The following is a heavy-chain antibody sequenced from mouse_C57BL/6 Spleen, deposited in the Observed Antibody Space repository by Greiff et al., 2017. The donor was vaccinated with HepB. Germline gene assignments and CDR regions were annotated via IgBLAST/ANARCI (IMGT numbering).Heavy chain of an antibody. CDR3: ARGDYDDRNYFDD. CDR1: GYTFTSYG. D-gene: IGHD2-4*01. Sequence: QVQLKESGAELARPGASVKLSCKASGYTFTSYGISWVKQSTGQGLEWIGEIYPRSGNTYYNEKFKGKATLTADKSSSTAYMELRSLTSEDSAVYFCARGDYDDRNYFDDWGQGTTLTVSS. CDR2: IYPRSGNT. J-gene: IGHJ2*01. V-gene: IGHV1-81*01.